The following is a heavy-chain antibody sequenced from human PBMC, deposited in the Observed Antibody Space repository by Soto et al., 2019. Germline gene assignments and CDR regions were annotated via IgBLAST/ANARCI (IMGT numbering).Heavy chain of an antibody. V-gene: IGHV1-3*01. CDR1: GFMFNKYA. D-gene: IGHD6-19*01. J-gene: IGHJ4*02. CDR3: ARDCSEQAVAGIPLLTH. Sequence: QVQLVQSGAEVKKPGASLNISCTASGFMFNKYALHWVRQAPGQRPEWMGWINGGNGNTRYSEKFQGIVTITRDTSASTILYLALSGLSSEDTAIYFCARDCSEQAVAGIPLLTHWGQGTLVTVSS. CDR2: INGGNGNT.